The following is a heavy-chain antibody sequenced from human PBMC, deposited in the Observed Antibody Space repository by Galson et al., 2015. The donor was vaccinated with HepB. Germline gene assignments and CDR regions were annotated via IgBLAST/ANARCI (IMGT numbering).Heavy chain of an antibody. CDR2: ISSSSSYI. D-gene: IGHD6-13*01. J-gene: IGHJ5*02. V-gene: IGHV3-21*01. CDR3: ARVVSSSWCTNWFDP. CDR1: GFTFSSYS. Sequence: SLRLSCAASGFTFSSYSMNWVRQAPGKGLEWVSSISSSSSYIYYADSVKGRFTISRDNAKNSLYLQMNSLRAEDTAVYYCARVVSSSWCTNWFDPWGQGTLVTVSS.